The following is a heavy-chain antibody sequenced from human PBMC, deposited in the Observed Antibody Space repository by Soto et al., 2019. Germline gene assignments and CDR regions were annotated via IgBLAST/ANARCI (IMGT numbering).Heavy chain of an antibody. J-gene: IGHJ4*02. CDR3: ARADYDFWSGYYIGPFDY. D-gene: IGHD3-3*01. CDR2: IYYSGST. CDR1: GGSISSYY. V-gene: IGHV4-59*01. Sequence: SETLSLTCTVSGGSISSYYWSWIRQPPGKGLEWIGYIYYSGSTNYNPSLKSRVTISVDTSKNQFSLKLSSVTAADTAVYYCARADYDFWSGYYIGPFDYWGQGTLVTVSS.